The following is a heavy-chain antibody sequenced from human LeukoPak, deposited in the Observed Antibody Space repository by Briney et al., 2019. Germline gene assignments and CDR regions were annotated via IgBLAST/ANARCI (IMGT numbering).Heavy chain of an antibody. Sequence: PGGSLRLSCAASGFTFSSYAMSWVRQAPGKGLEWVSAISGSGGSTYYADSVKGRFTISRDNSKNTLYLQMNSLRAEDTAVYYCAKDSSYYDSSGYYPNPADYWGQGTLVTVSS. CDR1: GFTFSSYA. J-gene: IGHJ4*02. CDR2: ISGSGGST. V-gene: IGHV3-23*01. CDR3: AKDSSYYDSSGYYPNPADY. D-gene: IGHD3-22*01.